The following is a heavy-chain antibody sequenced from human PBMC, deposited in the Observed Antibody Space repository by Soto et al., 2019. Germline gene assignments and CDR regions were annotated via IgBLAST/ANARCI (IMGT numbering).Heavy chain of an antibody. Sequence: QVQLVQSGAEVKNPGASVKVSCKASGYTFTRYGIGWARQAPGQGLEWMGWINTYNGNTNYALNVQGRVTLTTDTSTSPAYMELRSLRPNDTAIYYCAMVDVYVTPSPQDVWGQGTTVIVSS. CDR2: INTYNGNT. V-gene: IGHV1-18*01. D-gene: IGHD3-16*01. CDR1: GYTFTRYG. CDR3: AMVDVYVTPSPQDV. J-gene: IGHJ6*02.